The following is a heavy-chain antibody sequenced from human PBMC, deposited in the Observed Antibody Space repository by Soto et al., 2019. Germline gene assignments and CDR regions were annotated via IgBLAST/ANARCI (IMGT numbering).Heavy chain of an antibody. CDR1: GYTFTSYD. J-gene: IGHJ4*02. CDR3: ARPLYGDNVDY. CDR2: MNPNSGNT. D-gene: IGHD4-17*01. V-gene: IGHV1-8*02. Sequence: QVQLVQSGAEVKKPGASVKVSCKASGYTFTSYDINWVRQATGQGLEWMGWMNPNSGNTGYAQKCRARVTMTRTTSIRTAYMELSSLSSEDTAVYYCARPLYGDNVDYWGQGTLVTVSS.